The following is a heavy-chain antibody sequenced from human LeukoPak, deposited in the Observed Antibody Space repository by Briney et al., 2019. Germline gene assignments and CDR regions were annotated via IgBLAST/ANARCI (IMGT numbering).Heavy chain of an antibody. D-gene: IGHD2-2*01. Sequence: PGGSLRLSCAASGFTFSDYGMHWVRQAPGKGLGWVAFIRNHGNDKYYAESVKGRFTISRDDSKNTLYLQMNGLRAEDTALYYCAVRDCTNTRCFGNNYYYMDVWGKGTTVTVSS. J-gene: IGHJ6*03. CDR2: IRNHGNDK. V-gene: IGHV3-30*02. CDR1: GFTFSDYG. CDR3: AVRDCTNTRCFGNNYYYMDV.